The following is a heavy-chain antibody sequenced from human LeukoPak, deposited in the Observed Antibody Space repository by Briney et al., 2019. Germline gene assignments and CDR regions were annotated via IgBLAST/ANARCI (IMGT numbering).Heavy chain of an antibody. Sequence: GGSLRLSCAASGFAFSSYAMNWVRQAPGKGLQWVSAISGSGGSTYYADSVKGRFTISRDNSKNTLYLQMNSLRAEDTAVYYCARGGPLGDTNRFDFWGQGALVTVSS. J-gene: IGHJ4*02. CDR1: GFAFSSYA. V-gene: IGHV3-23*01. CDR3: ARGGPLGDTNRFDF. D-gene: IGHD2-8*01. CDR2: ISGSGGST.